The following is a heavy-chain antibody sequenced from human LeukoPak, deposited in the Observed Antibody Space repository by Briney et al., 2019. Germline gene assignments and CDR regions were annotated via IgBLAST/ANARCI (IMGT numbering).Heavy chain of an antibody. Sequence: GRSLRLSCAASGFTFSSYGMHWVRQAPGKGLEWVAVISYDGSNKYYADSVKGRFTISRDNSKNTLYLQMNSLRAEDTAVYYCARYYCSGGSCYSPYWGQGTLVTVSS. D-gene: IGHD2-15*01. CDR3: ARYYCSGGSCYSPY. J-gene: IGHJ4*02. V-gene: IGHV3-30*03. CDR2: ISYDGSNK. CDR1: GFTFSSYG.